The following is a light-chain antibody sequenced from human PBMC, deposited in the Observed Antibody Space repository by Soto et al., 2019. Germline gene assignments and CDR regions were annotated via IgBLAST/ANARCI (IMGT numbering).Light chain of an antibody. J-gene: IGLJ1*01. CDR3: CSSGGSPTYV. CDR1: SSNGGSYKL. Sequence: QSVLTQPAAVSGSPGQSITICCAGTSSNGGSYKLVSCYQQQPGKAPQLLILEVNKRPSGVSNRFSGSKSGSTASLTISGLKVEDEADYYFCSSGGSPTYVFRTGTTVTVL. CDR2: EVN. V-gene: IGLV2-23*02.